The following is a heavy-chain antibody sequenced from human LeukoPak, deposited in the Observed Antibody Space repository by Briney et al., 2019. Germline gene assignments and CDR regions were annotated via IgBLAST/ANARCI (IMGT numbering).Heavy chain of an antibody. Sequence: SETLSLTCTVSGGSISSSSYYWGWIRQPPGKGLEWIGSIYYSGSTYYNPSLKSRVTISVDTSKNQFSLKLSSVTAADTAVYYCARPREYYYDSSGYYYDWGQGTLVTVSS. CDR3: ARPREYYYDSSGYYYD. J-gene: IGHJ4*02. D-gene: IGHD3-22*01. CDR2: IYYSGST. V-gene: IGHV4-39*01. CDR1: GGSISSSSYY.